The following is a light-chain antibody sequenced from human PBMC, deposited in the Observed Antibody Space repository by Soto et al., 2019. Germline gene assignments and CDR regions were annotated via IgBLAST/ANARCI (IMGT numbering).Light chain of an antibody. Sequence: ENVLTQSPGTLSLSPGERATLSCRASQSVSSSYLAWYQQKPGQAPRLLIYDASSRATGIPDRFSGSGSGTDFTRTISILEPEDFAVYFCQQYGSSPRTFGQGTKVEIK. CDR2: DAS. V-gene: IGKV3-20*01. CDR1: QSVSSSY. CDR3: QQYGSSPRT. J-gene: IGKJ1*01.